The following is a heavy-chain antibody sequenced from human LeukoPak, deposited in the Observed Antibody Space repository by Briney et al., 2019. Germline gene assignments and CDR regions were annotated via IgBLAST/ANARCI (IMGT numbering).Heavy chain of an antibody. CDR1: GFPFSSYA. J-gene: IGHJ4*02. CDR2: VHGDGNNI. CDR3: ARARVGDPTDY. D-gene: IGHD1-26*01. Sequence: GGSLRLSCAASGFPFSSYAMYWVRQAPGKGLVWVSRVHGDGNNIGYADSVRGRFTISRDNAKDTLYLQMNSLRPEDTAVYYCARARVGDPTDYWGQGTLVTVSS. V-gene: IGHV3-74*01.